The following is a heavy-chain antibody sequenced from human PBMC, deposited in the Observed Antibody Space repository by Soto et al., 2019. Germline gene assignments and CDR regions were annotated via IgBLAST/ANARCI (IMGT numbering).Heavy chain of an antibody. D-gene: IGHD6-6*01. CDR2: INHSGST. CDR1: GGSFSGYY. J-gene: IGHJ6*02. V-gene: IGHV4-34*01. CDR3: AREVAARHYYYGMDV. Sequence: TLSLTCAVYGGSFSGYYWSWIRQPPGKGLEWIGEINHSGSTNYNPSLKSRVTISVDTSKNQFSLKLSSVTAADTAVYYCAREVAARHYYYGMDVWGQGTTVTVSS.